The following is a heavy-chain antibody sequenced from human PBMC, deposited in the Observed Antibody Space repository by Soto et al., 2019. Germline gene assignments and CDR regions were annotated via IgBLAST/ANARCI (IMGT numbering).Heavy chain of an antibody. D-gene: IGHD1-26*01. V-gene: IGHV1-24*01. CDR3: GRDFGGSHYDGFDP. J-gene: IGHJ5*02. Sequence: ASVKVSCKVSGYTLTELSMHWVRQAPGKGLEWMGGFDPEDGETIYAQKFQGRVTMTEDTSTDTAYMELSSLRSEDTAVYYCGRDFGGSHYDGFDPWGQGTLVTVAS. CDR2: FDPEDGET. CDR1: GYTLTELS.